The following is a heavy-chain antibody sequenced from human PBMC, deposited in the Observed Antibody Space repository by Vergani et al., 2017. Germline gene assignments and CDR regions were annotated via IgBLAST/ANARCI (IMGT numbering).Heavy chain of an antibody. V-gene: IGHV4-34*01. J-gene: IGHJ4*02. D-gene: IGHD4-17*01. CDR2: IYYSGST. Sequence: QVQLQQWGAGLLKPSETLSLTCAVYGGSFSGYYWSWIRQPPGKGLEWIGYIYYSGSTYYNPSLKSRVTISVDTSKNQFSLKLSSVTAADTAVYYCARDPGDYFDYWGQGTLVTVSS. CDR1: GGSFSGYY. CDR3: ARDPGDYFDY.